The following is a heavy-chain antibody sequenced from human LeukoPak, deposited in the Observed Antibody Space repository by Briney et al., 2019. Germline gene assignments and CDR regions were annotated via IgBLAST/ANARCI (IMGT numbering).Heavy chain of an antibody. V-gene: IGHV4-4*09. CDR1: GGSISSYY. CDR3: ARHGSVRSPLGP. J-gene: IGHJ5*02. CDR2: IYATGST. Sequence: SETLSLTCTVSGGSISSYYWSWIRQPPGEGLEWIGYIYATGSTNYNPSLKSRVTISVDTSENQFSLNLRSVTAADTAVYYCARHGSVRSPLGPWGQGTLVTVSS. D-gene: IGHD3-10*01.